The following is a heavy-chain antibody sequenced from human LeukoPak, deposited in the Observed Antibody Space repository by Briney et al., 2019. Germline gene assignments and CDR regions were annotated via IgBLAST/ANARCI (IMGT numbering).Heavy chain of an antibody. Sequence: SETLSLTCTVSGGSISSYYWSWIRQPPGKELEWIGYIYYSGSTNYNPSLKSRVTISVDTSKNQFSLKLSSVTAADTAVYYCARNVVPAATPPNWFDPWGQGTLVTVSS. CDR1: GGSISSYY. CDR3: ARNVVPAATPPNWFDP. CDR2: IYYSGST. D-gene: IGHD2-2*01. V-gene: IGHV4-59*01. J-gene: IGHJ5*02.